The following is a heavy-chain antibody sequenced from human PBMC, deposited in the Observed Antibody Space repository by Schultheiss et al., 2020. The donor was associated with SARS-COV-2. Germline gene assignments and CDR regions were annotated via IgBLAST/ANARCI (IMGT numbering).Heavy chain of an antibody. V-gene: IGHV4-31*03. D-gene: IGHD2-21*01. CDR3: ANLHMSGPYNWFDP. J-gene: IGHJ5*02. Sequence: SETLSLTYTVSGDSISSGDYYWSWIRQHPGKGLEWIGYIYYSGSTYYNPSLKSRASMSVDTSKKQFSLQLSSVTAADTAVYYCANLHMSGPYNWFDPWGQGTLVTVSS. CDR2: IYYSGST. CDR1: GDSISSGDYY.